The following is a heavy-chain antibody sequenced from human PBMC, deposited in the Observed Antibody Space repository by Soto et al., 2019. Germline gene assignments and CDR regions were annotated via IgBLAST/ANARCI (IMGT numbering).Heavy chain of an antibody. CDR3: AKDSHIVVVPAATPLAYYVMDV. D-gene: IGHD2-2*01. Sequence: GGSLRLSCAASGFTFSSYAMSWVRQAPGKGLEWVSAISGSGGSTYYADSVKGRFTISRDNSKNTLYLQMNSLRAEDTAVYYCAKDSHIVVVPAATPLAYYVMDVWGQGTTVTVSS. CDR1: GFTFSSYA. CDR2: ISGSGGST. V-gene: IGHV3-23*01. J-gene: IGHJ6*02.